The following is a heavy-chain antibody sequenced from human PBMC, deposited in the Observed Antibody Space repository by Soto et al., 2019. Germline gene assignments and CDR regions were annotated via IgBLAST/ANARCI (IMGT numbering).Heavy chain of an antibody. D-gene: IGHD5-12*01. J-gene: IGHJ4*02. CDR3: PKDSGYDFSNLDY. CDR1: GFTFSSYG. V-gene: IGHV3-30*18. Sequence: QVQLVESGGGVVQPGRSLRLSCAASGFTFSSYGMHWVRQAPGKGLEWVAVISYDGSNKYYADSVKGRFTISRDNSKNSLYLQMNSLRAEDTAVYYCPKDSGYDFSNLDYWGQGTLVTVSS. CDR2: ISYDGSNK.